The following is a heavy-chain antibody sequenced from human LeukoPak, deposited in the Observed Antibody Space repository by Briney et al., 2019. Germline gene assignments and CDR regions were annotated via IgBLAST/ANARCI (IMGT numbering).Heavy chain of an antibody. Sequence: SETLSLTCTVSGGSISSYYWSWIRQPPGKGLEWIGYIYYSGSTNYNPSLKSRVTISVDTSKNQFSLKLSSVTAADTAVYYCARVPYCSSTSCYVWFDPWGQGTLVTVSS. D-gene: IGHD2-2*01. V-gene: IGHV4-59*01. CDR3: ARVPYCSSTSCYVWFDP. J-gene: IGHJ5*02. CDR1: GGSISSYY. CDR2: IYYSGST.